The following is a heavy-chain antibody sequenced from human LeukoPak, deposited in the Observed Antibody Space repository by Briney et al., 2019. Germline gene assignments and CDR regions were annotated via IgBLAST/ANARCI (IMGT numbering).Heavy chain of an antibody. J-gene: IGHJ4*02. V-gene: IGHV3-30-3*01. CDR1: GFTFSSYA. CDR2: ISYDGSNK. D-gene: IGHD1-26*01. CDR3: ARDEVGATSGYFDY. Sequence: PGGSLRLSCAASGFTFSSYAMHWVRQAPGKGLEWVAVISYDGSNKYYADSVKGRFTISRDNSKNTLYLQMNSLRAEDTAVYYCARDEVGATSGYFDYWGQGTLVTVSS.